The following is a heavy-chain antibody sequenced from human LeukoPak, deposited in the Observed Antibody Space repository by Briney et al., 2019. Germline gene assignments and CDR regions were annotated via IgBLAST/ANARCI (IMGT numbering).Heavy chain of an antibody. V-gene: IGHV4-61*02. D-gene: IGHD6-13*01. CDR3: ARAQDSWYVY. J-gene: IGHJ4*02. CDR2: IYTSGST. CDR1: GDSISSGSYY. Sequence: PSETLSLTCTVSGDSISSGSYYWSWIRQPAGKGLEWIGRIYTSGSTNYNPSLKSRVTISVDTSKNQFSLKLSSVTAADTAVYYCARAQDSWYVYWGQGTLVAVSS.